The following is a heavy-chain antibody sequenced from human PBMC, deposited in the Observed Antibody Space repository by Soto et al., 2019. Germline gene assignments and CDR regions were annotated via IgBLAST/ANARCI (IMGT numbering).Heavy chain of an antibody. CDR2: IKPDGSEQ. J-gene: IGHJ4*02. Sequence: EVQLVESGGTLVQPGGSLRLSCAGSGFTFSLYWMSWVRQAPGKGLEWVAHIKPDGSEQVYVDSVRGRFTVSRDSAKNSMYLQMNSLRGEDAAVYYCARSTHSSADYWGQGTLVAVSA. D-gene: IGHD3-22*01. CDR3: ARSTHSSADY. V-gene: IGHV3-7*05. CDR1: GFTFSLYW.